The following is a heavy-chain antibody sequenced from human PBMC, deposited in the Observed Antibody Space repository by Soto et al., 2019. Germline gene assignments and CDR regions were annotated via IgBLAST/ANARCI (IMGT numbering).Heavy chain of an antibody. CDR1: GFTFSSYG. D-gene: IGHD4-17*01. V-gene: IGHV3-33*01. CDR2: IWYDGSNK. Sequence: QVQLVESGGGVVQPGRSLRLSCAASGFTFSSYGMHWVRQAPGKGLEWAAVIWYDGSNKYYADSVKGRFTIARDNSKNTLYREMSSLRAEDTAVYYCARDGTTVKRVCSAFDIWGQGTMVTVSS. CDR3: ARDGTTVKRVCSAFDI. J-gene: IGHJ3*02.